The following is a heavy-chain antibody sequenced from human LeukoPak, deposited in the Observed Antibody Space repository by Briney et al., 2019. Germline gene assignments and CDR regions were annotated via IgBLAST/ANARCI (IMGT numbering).Heavy chain of an antibody. V-gene: IGHV4-39*01. D-gene: IGHD6-19*01. CDR3: ARHASGWYTD. Sequence: PSETLSLTCAVAGGSISSGDYYWAWIRQPPGKGQQWIGSIYHSGTTYYNPFLKSRLTISGDSSKNQFSLKLSSVTTADTAVYYCARHASGWYTDWGQGTLVTVSS. CDR1: GGSISSGDYY. J-gene: IGHJ1*01. CDR2: IYHSGTT.